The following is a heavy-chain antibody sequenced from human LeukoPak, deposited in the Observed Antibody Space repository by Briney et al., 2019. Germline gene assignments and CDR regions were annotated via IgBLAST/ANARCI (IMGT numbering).Heavy chain of an antibody. V-gene: IGHV4-34*01. Sequence: PSETLSLTCAVYGGSFSGYYWSWIRQPPGKGLEWIGEINHSGSTNYNPSLKSRVTISVDTSKNQFSLKLSSVTAADTAVYYCARLPGSHINYFDPWGQGTLVTVSS. D-gene: IGHD2-21*01. CDR1: GGSFSGYY. J-gene: IGHJ5*02. CDR2: INHSGST. CDR3: ARLPGSHINYFDP.